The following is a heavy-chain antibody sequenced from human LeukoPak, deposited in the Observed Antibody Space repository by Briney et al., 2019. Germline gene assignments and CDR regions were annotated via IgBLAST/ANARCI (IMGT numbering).Heavy chain of an antibody. D-gene: IGHD6-13*01. CDR1: GGSFSGYY. CDR2: INHSGST. V-gene: IGHV4-34*01. J-gene: IGHJ3*02. CDR3: ASQIAAAGDSAFDI. Sequence: SETLSLTCAVYGGSFSGYYWSWIRQPPGKGLEWIGVINHSGSTNCNPSLKSRVTISVDTSKNQFSLKLSSVTAADTAVYYCASQIAAAGDSAFDIWGQGTMVTVSS.